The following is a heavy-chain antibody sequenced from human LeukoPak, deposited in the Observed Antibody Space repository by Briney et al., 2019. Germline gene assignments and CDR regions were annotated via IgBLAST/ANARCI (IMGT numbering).Heavy chain of an antibody. CDR2: ISDSGGST. Sequence: GGSLRLSCAASGFTFSSYAMSWVRQAPGKGLEWVSTISDSGGSTYYADSVKGRFTISRDNSKNTLYLQMNSLRAEDTAVYYCASGPPTVWQFYFDYWGQGTLVTVSS. J-gene: IGHJ4*02. CDR1: GFTFSSYA. D-gene: IGHD4-17*01. CDR3: ASGPPTVWQFYFDY. V-gene: IGHV3-23*01.